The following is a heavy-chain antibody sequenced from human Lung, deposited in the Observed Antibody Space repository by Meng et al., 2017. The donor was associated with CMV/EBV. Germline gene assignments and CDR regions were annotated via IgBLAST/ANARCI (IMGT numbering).Heavy chain of an antibody. CDR1: GFSLSTSEVG. J-gene: IGHJ5*02. CDR3: ALFTGSWFDP. V-gene: IGHV2-5*02. Sequence: ITLKASSPPPVTPTQTLTLTCTFSGFSLSTSEVGVGWIRQPPGKALEWLAVIYWDDDKRYSPSLKSRLTITKDTSKNQVVLTLTNMDPVDTATYYCALFTGSWFDPWGQGTLVTVSS. CDR2: IYWDDDK. D-gene: IGHD1-14*01.